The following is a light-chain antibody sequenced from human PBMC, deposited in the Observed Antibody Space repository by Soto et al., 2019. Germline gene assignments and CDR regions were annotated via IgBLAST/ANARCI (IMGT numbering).Light chain of an antibody. CDR3: QLPYRLPLT. J-gene: IGKJ4*01. V-gene: IGKV1-9*01. CDR1: HGITTS. Sequence: LSLSASAVSASVGDTVAIACRASHGITTSLFWYQQQPGKAPKLLIHGASTLQSGVPSRFSGSGSGTDFTLTISFLQPEDFVTYSCQLPYRLPLTFGGGTNLDIK. CDR2: GAS.